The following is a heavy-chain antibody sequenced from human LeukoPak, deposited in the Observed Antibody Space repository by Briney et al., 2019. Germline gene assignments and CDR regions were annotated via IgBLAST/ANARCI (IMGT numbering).Heavy chain of an antibody. D-gene: IGHD3-22*01. CDR2: INHSGST. Sequence: SETLSVTCAVYGGSFSGYYWSWIRQPPGKGLEWIGEINHSGSTNYNPSLKSRVTISVDTSKNQFSLKLSSVTAADTAVYYCARGRSTEDYYDSSGYYQGYFDYWGQGTLVTVSS. CDR3: ARGRSTEDYYDSSGYYQGYFDY. J-gene: IGHJ4*02. V-gene: IGHV4-34*01. CDR1: GGSFSGYY.